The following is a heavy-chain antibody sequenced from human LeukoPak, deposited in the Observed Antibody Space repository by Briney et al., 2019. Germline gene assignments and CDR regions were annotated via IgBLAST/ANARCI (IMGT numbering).Heavy chain of an antibody. J-gene: IGHJ3*02. CDR2: SRGSGGIT. D-gene: IGHD4-17*01. V-gene: IGHV3-23*01. CDR1: GFTFSTYA. CDR3: AKGYADYGADAFDI. Sequence: GGSLRLSCVPSGFTFSTYAMSWVRQAPGKGLEWVSTSRGSGGITYYADSVKGRFTISRDHSRNTLYLQMDGLRVEDTAVYYCAKGYADYGADAFDIWGRGTMVAVSS.